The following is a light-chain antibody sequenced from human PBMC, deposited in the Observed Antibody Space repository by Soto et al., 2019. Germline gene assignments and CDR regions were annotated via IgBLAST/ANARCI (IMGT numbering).Light chain of an antibody. J-gene: IGLJ1*01. CDR2: DVS. CDR1: SSDVGGYNY. CDR3: SSYTSSSLYV. Sequence: QSALTQPASVSGSPGQSITISCTGTSSDVGGYNYVSWYQQHPGKAPKLMIYDVSNRPSGVSKRFSGSKSGNTASLTISGLQAEDEADYYCSSYTSSSLYVFGTGTTVTVL. V-gene: IGLV2-14*01.